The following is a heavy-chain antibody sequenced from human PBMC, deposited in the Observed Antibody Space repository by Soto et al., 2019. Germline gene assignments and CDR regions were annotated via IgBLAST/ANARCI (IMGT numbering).Heavy chain of an antibody. D-gene: IGHD2-15*01. CDR3: ARWGCSGSNCNLNQRSFDF. V-gene: IGHV3-33*01. Sequence: QVQLVESGGGVGQPGRSLRLSCAASGFIFNEYGMHWVRQAPGKGLEWVAVIWYDGSNKYYADSVKGRFTFSRDNSKNTMSLQMNSLRVEDTAIYYCARWGCSGSNCNLNQRSFDFWGQGTLVTVSS. CDR1: GFIFNEYG. CDR2: IWYDGSNK. J-gene: IGHJ4*02.